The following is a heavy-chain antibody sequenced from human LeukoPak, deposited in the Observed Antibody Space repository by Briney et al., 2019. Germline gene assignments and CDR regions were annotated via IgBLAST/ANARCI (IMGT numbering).Heavy chain of an antibody. J-gene: IGHJ4*02. CDR2: IYYSGST. CDR1: GGSISSSSYY. CDR3: ASGGWFGELLWLVDY. V-gene: IGHV4-39*07. D-gene: IGHD3-10*01. Sequence: NPSETLSLTCTVSGGSISSSSYYWGWIRQPPGKGLEWIGSIYYSGSTYYNPSLKSRVTISVDTSKNQFSLKLSSVTAADTAVYYCASGGWFGELLWLVDYWGQGTLVTVSS.